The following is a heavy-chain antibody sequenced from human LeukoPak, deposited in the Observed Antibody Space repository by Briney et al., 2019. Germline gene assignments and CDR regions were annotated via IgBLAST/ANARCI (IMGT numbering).Heavy chain of an antibody. CDR2: ISYDGSNK. CDR1: GFTFSNYA. Sequence: GGSLRLSCAASGFTFSNYAIHWVRQAPGKGLKWVAVISYDGSNKYYADSVKGRFTISRDNSKNTLYLQMNSLRAEDTAVYYCAKVKRNYSWLVDYWGQGTLVTVSS. V-gene: IGHV3-30*04. CDR3: AKVKRNYSWLVDY. J-gene: IGHJ4*02. D-gene: IGHD5-24*01.